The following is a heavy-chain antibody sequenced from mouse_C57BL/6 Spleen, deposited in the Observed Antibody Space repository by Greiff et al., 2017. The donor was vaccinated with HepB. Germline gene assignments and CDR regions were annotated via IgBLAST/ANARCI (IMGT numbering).Heavy chain of an antibody. Sequence: QVHVKQPGAELVRPGSSVKLSCKASGYTFTSYWMHWVKQRPIQGLEWIGNIDPSDSETHYNQKFKDKATLTVDKSSSTAYMQLSSLTSEDSAVYYCAREEDGYYGGFDDWGQGTTLTVSS. V-gene: IGHV1-52*01. CDR3: AREEDGYYGGFDD. J-gene: IGHJ2*01. CDR2: IDPSDSET. D-gene: IGHD2-3*01. CDR1: GYTFTSYW.